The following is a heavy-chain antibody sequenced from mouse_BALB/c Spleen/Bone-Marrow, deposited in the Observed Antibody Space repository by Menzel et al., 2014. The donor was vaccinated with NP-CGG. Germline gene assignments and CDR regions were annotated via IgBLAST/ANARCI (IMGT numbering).Heavy chain of an antibody. V-gene: IGHV1-14*01. CDR1: GYTFTSYL. D-gene: IGHD1-1*01. CDR3: ARGGNYWYFDV. CDR2: INPYNDST. Sequence: EVQLQESGPGLVKPGASVKMSCKASGYTFTSYLMHWVKQKPGQGLEWIGYINPYNDSTKYNEKFKGKATLTSDKSSSTAYMELSSLTSEDSSVDYCARGGNYWYFDVWGAGTTVTVSS. J-gene: IGHJ1*01.